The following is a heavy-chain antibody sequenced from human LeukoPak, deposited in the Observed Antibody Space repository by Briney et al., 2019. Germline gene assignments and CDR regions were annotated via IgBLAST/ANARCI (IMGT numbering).Heavy chain of an antibody. J-gene: IGHJ4*02. Sequence: GASVKVSCKASGYTFTGYYMHWVRQAPGQGLEWMGWINPNRGGTNYAQKFQGRVTMTRDTSISTAYMELSRLRSDDTAVYYCARVGAHDYPFDYWGQGTLVTVSS. CDR3: ARVGAHDYPFDY. CDR1: GYTFTGYY. D-gene: IGHD4-11*01. CDR2: INPNRGGT. V-gene: IGHV1-2*02.